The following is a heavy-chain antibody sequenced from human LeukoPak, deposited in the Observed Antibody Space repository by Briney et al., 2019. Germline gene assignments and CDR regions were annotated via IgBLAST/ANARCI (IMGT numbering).Heavy chain of an antibody. CDR3: ARDSYDFWSGYYTFDY. J-gene: IGHJ4*02. CDR2: IIPIFGTA. D-gene: IGHD3-3*01. CDR1: GGTFSSYA. Sequence: GSSVKVSCKASGGTFSSYAISWVRQAPGQGLEWMGGIIPIFGTANYAQKFQGRVTITTDESTSTAYMELSRLRSDDTAVYYCARDSYDFWSGYYTFDYWGQGTLVTVSS. V-gene: IGHV1-69*05.